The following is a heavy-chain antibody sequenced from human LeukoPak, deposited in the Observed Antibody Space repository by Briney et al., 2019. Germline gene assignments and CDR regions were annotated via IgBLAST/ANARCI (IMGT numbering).Heavy chain of an antibody. V-gene: IGHV4-4*09. CDR2: IYTSGST. J-gene: IGHJ4*02. D-gene: IGHD3-22*01. CDR1: GGSISSYY. CDR3: ARQTYYYDSSGFGPHYYFGY. Sequence: SETLSLTCTVSGGSISSYYWSWIRQPPGKGLEWIGYIYTSGSTNYNPSLKSRVTISVDTSKNQFSLKLSSVTAADTAVYYCARQTYYYDSSGFGPHYYFGYWGQGTLVTVSS.